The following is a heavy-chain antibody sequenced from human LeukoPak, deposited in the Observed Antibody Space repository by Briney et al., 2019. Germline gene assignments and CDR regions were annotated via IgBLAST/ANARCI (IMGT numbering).Heavy chain of an antibody. D-gene: IGHD3-10*01. CDR2: IYYSGST. V-gene: IGHV4-30-4*01. J-gene: IGHJ3*02. CDR3: ARGGHIPADAFDI. Sequence: SQTLSLTCTVSGGSISSGDYYWRWIRQPPGKGLEWIGYIYYSGSTYYNPSLKSRVTISVDTSKNQFSLKLSSVTAADTAVYYCARGGHIPADAFDIWGQGTMVTVSS. CDR1: GGSISSGDYY.